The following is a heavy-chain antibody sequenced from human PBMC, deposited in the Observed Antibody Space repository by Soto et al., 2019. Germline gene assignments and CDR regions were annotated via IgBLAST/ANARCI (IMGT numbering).Heavy chain of an antibody. CDR1: GGSISSGDYY. CDR2: IYYSGST. D-gene: IGHD3-16*02. CDR3: ARETGSNPNWFDP. V-gene: IGHV4-30-4*01. Sequence: TSETLSLTCTVSGGSISSGDYYWSWIRQPPGKGLEWIGYIYYSGSTYYNPSLKSRVTISVDTSKNQFSLKLSSVTAADTAVYYCARETGSNPNWFDPWGQGTLVT. J-gene: IGHJ5*02.